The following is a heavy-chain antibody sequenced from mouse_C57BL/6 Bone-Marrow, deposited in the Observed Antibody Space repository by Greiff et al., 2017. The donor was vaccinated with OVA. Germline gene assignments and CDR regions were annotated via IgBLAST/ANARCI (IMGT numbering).Heavy chain of an antibody. CDR2: IYPGDGDT. V-gene: IGHV1-82*01. Sequence: QVQLKESGPELVKPGASVKISCKASGYAFSSSWMNWVKQRPGKGLEWIGRIYPGDGDTNYNGKFKGKATLTADKSSSTAYMQLSSLTSEDAAVYFCASGIPADWGQGTTLTVSS. D-gene: IGHD4-1*01. CDR3: ASGIPAD. J-gene: IGHJ2*01. CDR1: GYAFSSSW.